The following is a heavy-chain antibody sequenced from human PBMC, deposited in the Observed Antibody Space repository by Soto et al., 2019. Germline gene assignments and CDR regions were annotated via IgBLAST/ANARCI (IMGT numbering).Heavy chain of an antibody. CDR1: GGSISSGDYY. CDR2: IYYSGST. V-gene: IGHV4-30-4*01. D-gene: IGHD6-19*01. Sequence: SETLSLTCTVSGGSISSGDYYWSWIRQPPGKGLEWIGYIYYSGSTYYNPSLKSRVTISVDTSKNQFSLKLSSVTAADTAVYYCARDPVSAGAVAGPNWFGPWGQGTLVTVSS. J-gene: IGHJ5*02. CDR3: ARDPVSAGAVAGPNWFGP.